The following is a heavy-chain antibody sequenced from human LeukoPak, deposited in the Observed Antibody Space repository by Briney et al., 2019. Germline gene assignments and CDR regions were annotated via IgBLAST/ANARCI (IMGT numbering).Heavy chain of an antibody. CDR1: GGSTTNYY. Sequence: SETLSLTCTVSGGSTTNYYWNWIRRPPGKGLEWIGYIYNSGSTNYNPSLKSRVTISVDTSKNQFSLKLSSVTAADTAVYYCARENSNSWYLDYWGQGTLVTVSS. V-gene: IGHV4-59*01. CDR3: ARENSNSWYLDY. J-gene: IGHJ4*02. CDR2: IYNSGST. D-gene: IGHD6-13*01.